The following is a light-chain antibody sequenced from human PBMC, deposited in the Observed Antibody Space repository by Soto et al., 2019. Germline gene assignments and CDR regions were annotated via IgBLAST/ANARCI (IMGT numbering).Light chain of an antibody. J-gene: IGKJ1*01. CDR1: QSVSSSY. V-gene: IGKV3-20*01. CDR3: QQYGSSPLT. CDR2: GAS. Sequence: EIVLTQSPGTLSLSPGERATLSCRASQSVSSSYLAWYQQQPGQAPRLVIYGASNRAAGIPDRFSASGSGTAFTLPISRLEPEDFAVYYCQQYGSSPLTFGQGTKVDIK.